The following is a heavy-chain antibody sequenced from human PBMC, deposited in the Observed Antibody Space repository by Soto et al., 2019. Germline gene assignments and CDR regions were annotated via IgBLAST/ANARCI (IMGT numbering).Heavy chain of an antibody. CDR2: IYYSGST. V-gene: IGHV4-39*01. CDR1: GGSISSSSYY. J-gene: IGHJ4*02. CDR3: ARRAYYYDSSGSNDPTFFDY. Sequence: SETLSLTCTVSGGSISSSSYYWDWIRQPPGKGLEWIGSIYYSGSTYYNPSLKSRVTISVDTSKNQFSLKLSSVTAADTAVYYCARRAYYYDSSGSNDPTFFDYWGQGTLVTVSS. D-gene: IGHD3-22*01.